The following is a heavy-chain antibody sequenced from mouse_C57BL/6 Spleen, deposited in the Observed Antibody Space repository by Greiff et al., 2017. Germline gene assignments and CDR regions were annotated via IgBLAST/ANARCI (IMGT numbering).Heavy chain of an antibody. CDR3: ASYGSSFAY. CDR2: ISNLAYSI. D-gene: IGHD1-1*01. J-gene: IGHJ3*01. CDR1: GFTFSDYG. V-gene: IGHV5-15*01. Sequence: EVKLMESGGGLVQPGGSLKLSCAASGFTFSDYGMAWVRQAPRKGPEWVAFISNLAYSIYYADTVTGRFTISRENAKNTLYLEMSSLRSEDTAMYYCASYGSSFAYWGQGTLVTVSA.